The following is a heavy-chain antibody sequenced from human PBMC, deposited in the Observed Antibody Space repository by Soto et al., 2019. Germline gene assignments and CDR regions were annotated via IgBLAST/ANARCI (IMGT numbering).Heavy chain of an antibody. J-gene: IGHJ3*02. CDR3: ARVSYSSSWYSSRAFDI. CDR2: ISAFNGNT. Sequence: ASVKVSCKASGYTFSNYGISWVRQAPGQGLEWMGWISAFNGNTNYAQKLQGRVTMTTDTSTSTAYMELRSLRSDDTAVYYCARVSYSSSWYSSRAFDIWGQGTMVTVSS. CDR1: GYTFSNYG. D-gene: IGHD6-13*01. V-gene: IGHV1-18*01.